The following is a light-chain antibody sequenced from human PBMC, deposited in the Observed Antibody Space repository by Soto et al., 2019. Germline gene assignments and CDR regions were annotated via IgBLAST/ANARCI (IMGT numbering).Light chain of an antibody. V-gene: IGLV1-44*01. CDR1: SSNIGSNT. Sequence: QSVLTQPPSASGTPGQRVTISCSGSSSNIGSNTVNWYQQLPGTAPTLLIYSNNQRPSGVPDRFSGSKSGTSASLAISGLQYEDEAYYYCAAWDDSLNCWVFGGGTKLTVL. CDR3: AAWDDSLNCWV. CDR2: SNN. J-gene: IGLJ3*02.